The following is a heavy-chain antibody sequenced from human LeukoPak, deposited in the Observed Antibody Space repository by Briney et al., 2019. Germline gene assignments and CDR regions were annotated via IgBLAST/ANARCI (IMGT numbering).Heavy chain of an antibody. CDR3: ATSSAGDSSSLYYESFRPNWFGP. J-gene: IGHJ5*02. CDR2: IYYSGST. D-gene: IGHD3-22*01. CDR1: GGSISSTSHC. Sequence: SETLSLTCTVSGGSISSTSHCWAWIRQPPGKGVEWIGSIYYSGSTYYNPSLKSRVTISVDTSKNQFSLKLSSVTAADTAIYYCATSSAGDSSSLYYESFRPNWFGPWGQGTLVTVSS. V-gene: IGHV4-39*01.